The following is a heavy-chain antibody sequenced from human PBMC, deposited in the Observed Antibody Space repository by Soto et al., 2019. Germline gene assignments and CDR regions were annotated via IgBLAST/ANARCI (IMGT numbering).Heavy chain of an antibody. D-gene: IGHD2-21*01. CDR3: ATLPPRIVVTVLPIPT. Sequence: QVYLHQSGPGLVKPSGTLSLTCAVSGDSISSTHWWTWVRQTPGKGLEWIGEVYHSGSTSYNPSLKSRVDIYVDKSNNQFSLKLTSVTAADTAVYYCATLPPRIVVTVLPIPTWGQGTLVSVSS. CDR2: VYHSGST. J-gene: IGHJ5*02. V-gene: IGHV4-4*02. CDR1: GDSISSTHW.